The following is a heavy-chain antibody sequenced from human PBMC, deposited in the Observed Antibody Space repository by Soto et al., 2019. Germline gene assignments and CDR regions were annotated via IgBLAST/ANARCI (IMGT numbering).Heavy chain of an antibody. CDR3: ARDRPPVTTGYYYYRMDV. CDR2: INPNSGGT. V-gene: IGHV1-2*04. CDR1: GYTFTGYY. Sequence: GASVKVSCKASGYTFTGYYMHWVRQAPGQGLEWMGWINPNSGGTNYAQKFQGWVTMTRDTSISTAYMELSRLRSDDTAVYYCARDRPPVTTGYYYYRMDVWGQGTTVTVSS. J-gene: IGHJ6*02. D-gene: IGHD4-4*01.